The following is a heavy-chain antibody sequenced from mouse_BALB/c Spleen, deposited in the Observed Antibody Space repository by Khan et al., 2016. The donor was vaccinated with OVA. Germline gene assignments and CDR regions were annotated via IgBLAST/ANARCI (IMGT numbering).Heavy chain of an antibody. V-gene: IGHV2-9*02. CDR3: ARGDGYYEDAMDD. Sequence: QVQLKESGPGLVAPSQSLSITCTVSGFSLTSYGIHWVRQPPGKGLEWLGVIWAGGSTNYNSALMSRLSLSKDNSKSQVFLKMNSLQTDDTAMYYCARGDGYYEDAMDDWGQGTSVTVSS. D-gene: IGHD2-3*01. J-gene: IGHJ4*01. CDR2: IWAGGST. CDR1: GFSLTSYG.